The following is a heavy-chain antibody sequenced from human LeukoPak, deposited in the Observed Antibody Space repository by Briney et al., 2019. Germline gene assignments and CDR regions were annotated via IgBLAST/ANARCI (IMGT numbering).Heavy chain of an antibody. J-gene: IGHJ3*02. CDR3: ARVRDGYNDAFDI. Sequence: PWASVKVSCKASGYTFTGYYMHWVRQAPGQGLEWMGVFNPSGGSTSYAQKFQGRVTMTRDTSTSTVYMELSSLRSEDAAVYYCARVRDGYNDAFDIWGQGTMVTVSS. D-gene: IGHD5-24*01. CDR1: GYTFTGYY. V-gene: IGHV1-46*01. CDR2: FNPSGGST.